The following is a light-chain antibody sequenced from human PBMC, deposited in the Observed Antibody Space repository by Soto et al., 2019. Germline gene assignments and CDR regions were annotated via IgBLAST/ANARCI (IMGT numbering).Light chain of an antibody. V-gene: IGKV1-9*01. CDR2: SAS. CDR1: QALSNY. CDR3: QQLSRYPLT. Sequence: DIQLTQSPSVLSASVGDTVTITCRASQALSNYLAWYQQKPGKAPDLLIYSASTLQSGVPSRFSGSGSETEFSLTIRALQPEDFATYYCQQLSRYPLTFGGGTKGDNK. J-gene: IGKJ4*01.